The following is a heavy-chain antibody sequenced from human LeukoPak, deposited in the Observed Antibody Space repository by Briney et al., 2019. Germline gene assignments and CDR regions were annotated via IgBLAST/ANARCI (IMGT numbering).Heavy chain of an antibody. V-gene: IGHV4-59*01. CDR2: IYYSGST. J-gene: IGHJ3*02. D-gene: IGHD4-17*01. Sequence: PSETLSLTCTVSGGSISSYCWSWIRQPPGKGLEWMGYIYYSGSTNYNPSLKSRVTISVDTSKNQFSLKLSSVTAPHTPVYYCARSTVTTRKSAFDIWGPGTMVTVSS. CDR3: ARSTVTTRKSAFDI. CDR1: GGSISSYC.